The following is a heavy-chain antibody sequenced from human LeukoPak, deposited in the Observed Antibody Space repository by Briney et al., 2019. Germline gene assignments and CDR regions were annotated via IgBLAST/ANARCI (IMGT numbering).Heavy chain of an antibody. D-gene: IGHD1-26*01. V-gene: IGHV3-9*01. CDR3: ARAGAPMYYFDY. CDR1: GFTFNDYA. Sequence: GGSLRLSCAASGFTFNDYAMHWVRQAPGKGLEWVSGISWNSGSIGYADSVKGRFTISRDNAKNSLYLQMNSLRAEDTALYYCARAGAPMYYFDYWGQGTLVTVSS. J-gene: IGHJ4*02. CDR2: ISWNSGSI.